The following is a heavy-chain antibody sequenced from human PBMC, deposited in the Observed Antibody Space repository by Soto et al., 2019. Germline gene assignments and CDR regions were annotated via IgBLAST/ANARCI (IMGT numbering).Heavy chain of an antibody. CDR2: ISSSSSTI. CDR3: ARDAYYDSSGYYYSRYYYGMDV. J-gene: IGHJ6*02. CDR1: GFTFSSYS. V-gene: IGHV3-48*02. D-gene: IGHD3-22*01. Sequence: GGSLRLSCAASGFTFSSYSMNWVRQAPGKGLEWVSYISSSSSTIYYADSVKGRFTISRDNAKNSLYLQMNSLRDEDTAVYYCARDAYYDSSGYYYSRYYYGMDVWGQGTTVTVSS.